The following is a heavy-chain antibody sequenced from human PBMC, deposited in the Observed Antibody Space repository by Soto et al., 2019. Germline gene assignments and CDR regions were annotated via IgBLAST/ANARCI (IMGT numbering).Heavy chain of an antibody. CDR3: TRRGLDSGYDAY. V-gene: IGHV3-23*01. D-gene: IGHD5-12*01. CDR2: ISGSGGST. CDR1: GFTFSSYA. Sequence: EVQLLESGGGLVQPGGSLRLSCAASGFTFSSYAMSWVRQAPGQGLEWVSSISGSGGSTYYADSVKGRFTVSRDKSKNTLYLQMNSLRAEDTAVYYCTRRGLDSGYDAYWCQGTLVTVSS. J-gene: IGHJ4*02.